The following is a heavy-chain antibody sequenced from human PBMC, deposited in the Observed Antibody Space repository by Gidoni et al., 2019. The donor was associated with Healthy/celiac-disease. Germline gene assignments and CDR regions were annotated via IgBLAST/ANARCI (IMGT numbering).Heavy chain of an antibody. CDR2: ISAYNGNT. CDR3: GRYGDYDY. J-gene: IGHJ4*02. CDR1: GYTFTCYG. Sequence: VQLVQSGAEVKQPGASVKVSCKASGYTFTCYGISWVRQAPGQGLEWMGWISAYNGNTNDAQKLQGRVNMTTDTSTSTAYKELRSLGSDDTAGYYCGRYGDYDYWGQGTLVTVSS. V-gene: IGHV1-18*01. D-gene: IGHD4-17*01.